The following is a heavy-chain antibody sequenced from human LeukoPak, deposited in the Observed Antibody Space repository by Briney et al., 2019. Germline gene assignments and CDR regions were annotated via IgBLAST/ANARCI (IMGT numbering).Heavy chain of an antibody. Sequence: PGGCLRLSCAASGFTFSSYGMHWVRQAPGKGLEWVAFIRYDGSNKYYADSVKGRFTISRDNSKNTLYLQMNSLRAEDTAVYYCAKARLGYSYVHDCFDYWGQGTLVTVSS. J-gene: IGHJ4*02. CDR3: AKARLGYSYVHDCFDY. CDR1: GFTFSSYG. CDR2: IRYDGSNK. V-gene: IGHV3-30*02. D-gene: IGHD5-18*01.